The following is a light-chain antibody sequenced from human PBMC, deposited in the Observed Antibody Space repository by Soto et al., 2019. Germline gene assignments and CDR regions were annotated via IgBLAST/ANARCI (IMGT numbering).Light chain of an antibody. CDR2: GAS. CDR1: QSVSSSY. Sequence: EIVLTHSPGTLSLAPGERATLSCRASQSVSSSYLAWYQQKPGQAPSLLLYGASSRATGIPDRFSGSVSGTDFTLTISRLEPEDFAEYYCQQYGSSHITCVRGTRLEI. J-gene: IGKJ5*01. V-gene: IGKV3-20*01. CDR3: QQYGSSHIT.